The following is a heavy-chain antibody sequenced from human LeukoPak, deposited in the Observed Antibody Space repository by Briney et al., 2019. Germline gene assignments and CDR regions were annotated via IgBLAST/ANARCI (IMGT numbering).Heavy chain of an antibody. CDR1: GGSLGGYY. J-gene: IGHJ4*02. CDR2: IYYSGST. Sequence: SGTLSLPCTVSGGSLGGYYWGWVREPPGEGLGWVGYIYYSGSTNYNPSLKSRLTMSIDTSENQFSLKLNSVTAADTAVYYCARDKYGATDYFDYWGQGTLVTVSS. CDR3: ARDKYGATDYFDY. D-gene: IGHD4/OR15-4a*01. V-gene: IGHV4-59*01.